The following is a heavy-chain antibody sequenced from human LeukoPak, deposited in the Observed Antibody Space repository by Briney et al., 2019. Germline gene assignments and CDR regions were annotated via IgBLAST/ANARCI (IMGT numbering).Heavy chain of an antibody. J-gene: IGHJ4*02. CDR2: ISYDGSNK. Sequence: AGGSLRLSCAASGFTFSSYGMHWVRQAPGKGLEWVAVISYDGSNKYYADSVKGRFTISRDNSKNTLYLQMNSLRAEDTAVYYCAKDRQSGYSSGWWLGEFDYWGQGTLVTVSS. CDR3: AKDRQSGYSSGWWLGEFDY. CDR1: GFTFSSYG. D-gene: IGHD6-19*01. V-gene: IGHV3-30*18.